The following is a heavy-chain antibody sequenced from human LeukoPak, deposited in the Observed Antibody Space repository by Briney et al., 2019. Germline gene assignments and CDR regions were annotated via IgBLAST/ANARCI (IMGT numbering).Heavy chain of an antibody. CDR1: GYTLTELS. D-gene: IGHD3-16*01. CDR3: ATGGRIPFRRPPDY. Sequence: GASVKVSCKVSGYTLTELSMHWVRQAPGKGLEWMGGFDPEDGETIYAQKFQGRVTMTEDTSTDTAYMELSSLRSEDTAVYYCATGGRIPFRRPPDYWGQGTLVTASS. J-gene: IGHJ4*02. CDR2: FDPEDGET. V-gene: IGHV1-24*01.